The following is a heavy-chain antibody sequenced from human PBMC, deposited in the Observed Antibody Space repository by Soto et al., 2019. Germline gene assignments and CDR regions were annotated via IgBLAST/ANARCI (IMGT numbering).Heavy chain of an antibody. CDR2: INAGNGNT. CDR1: GYTFTSYA. D-gene: IGHD1-26*01. Sequence: GASVKVSCKASGYTFTSYAMHWVRQAPGQRLEWMGWINAGNGNTKYSQKFQGRVTITRDTSASTAYMELSSLRSEDMAVYYCARGPSGSYPDYWGQGTLVTVSS. CDR3: ARGPSGSYPDY. V-gene: IGHV1-3*01. J-gene: IGHJ4*02.